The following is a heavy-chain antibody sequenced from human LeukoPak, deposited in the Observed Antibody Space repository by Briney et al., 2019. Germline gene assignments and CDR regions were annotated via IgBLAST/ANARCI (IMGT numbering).Heavy chain of an antibody. V-gene: IGHV3-23*01. Sequence: GGSLRLSCAASGFTFSSYAMSWVRQAPGKGLEWVSAISGSGGSTYYADSVKGRFTISRDNSKNTLYLQMNSLRAEDTAVYYCAKDLGRVYYYDSSGYESWGQGTLVTVSS. J-gene: IGHJ4*02. CDR1: GFTFSSYA. CDR2: ISGSGGST. CDR3: AKDLGRVYYYDSSGYES. D-gene: IGHD3-22*01.